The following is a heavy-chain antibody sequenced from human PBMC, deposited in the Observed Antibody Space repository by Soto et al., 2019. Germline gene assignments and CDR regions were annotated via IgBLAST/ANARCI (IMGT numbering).Heavy chain of an antibody. CDR3: ARGGSSSLDY. J-gene: IGHJ4*02. V-gene: IGHV1-2*02. D-gene: IGHD6-6*01. CDR2: INPNSGGT. CDR1: GYTFTGYY. Sequence: QVQLVQSGAEVKKPGASVKVSCKASGYTFTGYYMHWVRQAPGQGPEWMGWINPNSGGTTYAQKFQGRLTVTRETSISTAYMELSSLRSDDTAVYYCARGGSSSLDYWGQGTLVTVSS.